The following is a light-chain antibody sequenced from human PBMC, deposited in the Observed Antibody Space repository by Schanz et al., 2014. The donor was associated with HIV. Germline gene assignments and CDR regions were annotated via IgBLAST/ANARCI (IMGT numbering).Light chain of an antibody. Sequence: DIQMTQSPSTLSASVGDRVTITCRASQSISDRLAWYQHKSGRAPKLLIYQASSLATGVPSRFRGSGSGTEFTLTISSLQPDDFATYYCQQCVTYPYTFGQGTKL. CDR1: QSISDR. CDR3: QQCVTYPYT. CDR2: QAS. J-gene: IGKJ2*01. V-gene: IGKV1-5*03.